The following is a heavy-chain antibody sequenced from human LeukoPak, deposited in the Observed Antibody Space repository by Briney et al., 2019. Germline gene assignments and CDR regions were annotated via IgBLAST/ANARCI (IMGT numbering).Heavy chain of an antibody. CDR2: ISAYNGNT. J-gene: IGHJ6*03. Sequence: ASVKVSCKAAGYTFTSYGISWVREAPGQGLEWMGWISAYNGNTKYAPKLQGRVPMTTDTSTSTAYMELRSLRSDDTAVYYCARSRFLEWLFGYYYYYMDVWGKGTTATVSS. CDR1: GYTFTSYG. V-gene: IGHV1-18*01. D-gene: IGHD3-3*01. CDR3: ARSRFLEWLFGYYYYYMDV.